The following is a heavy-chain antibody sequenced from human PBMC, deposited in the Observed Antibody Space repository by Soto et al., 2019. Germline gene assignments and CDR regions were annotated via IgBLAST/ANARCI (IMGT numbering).Heavy chain of an antibody. CDR3: AGGVYELDP. Sequence: GGSLRLSCVASGFTFSNYWMGWVRQAPGKGLEWVANMKQDGREKYYLDSVKGRFTISRGNAKNSLFLQMNSLRAEDTAVYYCAGGVYELDPWGQGTLVTVSS. CDR1: GFTFSNYW. V-gene: IGHV3-7*04. J-gene: IGHJ5*02. CDR2: MKQDGREK. D-gene: IGHD3-16*01.